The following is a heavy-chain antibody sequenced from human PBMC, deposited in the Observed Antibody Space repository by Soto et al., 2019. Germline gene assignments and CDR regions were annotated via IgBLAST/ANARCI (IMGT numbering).Heavy chain of an antibody. V-gene: IGHV4-39*01. CDR2: INYSGTT. Sequence: QLQLLESGPGLVKPSETLSLTCSVSGDSINSGGYFWGWIRQPPGKGLEWIGSINYSGTTYYNLSLKRQITISVDTSKTQYTLTLHSLTPADTAVYYCARHGTYYHILTSYLPGYFDYWGRGTLVTVSS. D-gene: IGHD3-9*01. J-gene: IGHJ4*02. CDR3: ARHGTYYHILTSYLPGYFDY. CDR1: GDSINSGGYF.